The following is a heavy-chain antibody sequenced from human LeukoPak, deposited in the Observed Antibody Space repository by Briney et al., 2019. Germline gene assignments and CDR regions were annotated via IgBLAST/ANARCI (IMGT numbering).Heavy chain of an antibody. CDR2: ISSSGSTI. J-gene: IGHJ6*02. CDR1: GFTFSSYE. CDR3: ARDLVSQGGYNPGYYYGMDV. V-gene: IGHV3-48*03. Sequence: GGSLRLSCAASGFTFSSYEMNWVRQAPGKGLEWVSYISSSGSTIYYADSVKGRFTISRDNAKNSPYLQMNSLRAEDTAVYYCARDLVSQGGYNPGYYYGMDVWGQGTTVTVSS. D-gene: IGHD5-24*01.